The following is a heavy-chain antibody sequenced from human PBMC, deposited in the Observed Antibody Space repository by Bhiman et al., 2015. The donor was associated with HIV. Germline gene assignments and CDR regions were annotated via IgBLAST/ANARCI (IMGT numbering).Heavy chain of an antibody. CDR2: IRYDGNNK. CDR1: GFTFSSHS. V-gene: IGHV3-30*02. Sequence: VQLVESGGGLVKPGGSLRLSCAASGFTFSSHSMNWVRQAPGKGLEWLTFIRYDGNNKYYADSVKGRFTISRDNSKNTLYLQVTSLRDEDTAVYYCAKELWSGYYVLDFWGQGTLVTVSS. D-gene: IGHD3-3*01. CDR3: AKELWSGYYVLDF. J-gene: IGHJ4*02.